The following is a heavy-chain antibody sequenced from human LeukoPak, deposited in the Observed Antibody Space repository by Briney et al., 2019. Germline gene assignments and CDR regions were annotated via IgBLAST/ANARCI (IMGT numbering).Heavy chain of an antibody. V-gene: IGHV1-46*01. CDR3: ARARAWIQLWSIDY. CDR2: INPSCGSA. J-gene: IGHJ4*02. CDR1: GYTFTSYY. Sequence: ASVKVSCKASGYTFTSYYMHWVRQPPAQGLEWMGIINPSCGSARYAQKSQARVTMNRDTSTSTVYMELSSLRSEDTAVYYCARARAWIQLWSIDYWGQGTLVTVSS. D-gene: IGHD5-18*01.